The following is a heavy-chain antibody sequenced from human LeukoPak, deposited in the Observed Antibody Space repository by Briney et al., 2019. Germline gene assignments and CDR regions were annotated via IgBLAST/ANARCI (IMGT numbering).Heavy chain of an antibody. V-gene: IGHV4-34*01. CDR3: ARFPGSAEYRHYYYMDV. CDR2: INHSGST. Sequence: SETLSLTCAVYGGSFSDYYWSWIRQPPGKGLEWIGEINHSGSTNYNPSLKSRVTISVDTSKNQFSLKLSSVTAADTAVYYCARFPGSAEYRHYYYMDVWGKGTTVTVSS. J-gene: IGHJ6*03. D-gene: IGHD2-15*01. CDR1: GGSFSDYY.